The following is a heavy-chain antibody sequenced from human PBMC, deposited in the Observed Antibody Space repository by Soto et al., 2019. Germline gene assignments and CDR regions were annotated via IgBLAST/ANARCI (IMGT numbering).Heavy chain of an antibody. CDR3: ARHNYDSSGYYHYYYGMDV. CDR2: INHSGSS. V-gene: IGHV4-34*01. J-gene: IGHJ6*02. D-gene: IGHD3-22*01. CDR1: GASGGSSSGWY. Sequence: SETLYLTCAVYGASGGSSSGWYWGWIRQPTGKGLEGIGEINHSGSSNYTPSLKSRVTISVDTSKNQFSLKLSSVTAADTAVYYCARHNYDSSGYYHYYYGMDVWRQGTTVT.